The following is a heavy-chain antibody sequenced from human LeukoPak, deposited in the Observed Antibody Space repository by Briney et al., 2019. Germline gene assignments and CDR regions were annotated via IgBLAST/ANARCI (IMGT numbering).Heavy chain of an antibody. CDR3: ARVRGRRFGEFSGYDY. CDR2: MNPNSGNT. CDR1: GYTFTSYD. J-gene: IGHJ4*02. Sequence: GASVKVSCKASGYTFTSYDINWVRQATGQGLEWMGWMNPNSGNTGYAQKFQGRVTMTRNTSISTAYMELSSLRSEDTAVYCCARVRGRRFGEFSGYDYWGQGTLVTVSS. V-gene: IGHV1-8*01. D-gene: IGHD3-10*01.